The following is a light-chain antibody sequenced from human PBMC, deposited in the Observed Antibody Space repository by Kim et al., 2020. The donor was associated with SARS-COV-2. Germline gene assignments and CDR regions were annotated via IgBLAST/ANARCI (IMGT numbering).Light chain of an antibody. CDR1: QSVSTN. CDR2: GAF. CDR3: QQYDDWPVYA. Sequence: VSPGERVTLSCRASQSVSTNLGWYQQRPGQPPRLLIYGAFTRATGIPARFSGGGSGTEFTLTISSLQSEDSAVYYCQQYDDWPVYAFGPGTKLEI. V-gene: IGKV3-15*01. J-gene: IGKJ2*01.